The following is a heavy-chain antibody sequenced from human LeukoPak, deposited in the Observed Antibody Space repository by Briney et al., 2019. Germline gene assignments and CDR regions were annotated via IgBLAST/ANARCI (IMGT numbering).Heavy chain of an antibody. Sequence: GGSLRLSCAGSGFTFSNFWMHWVRQTPGKGLVWVSHINTEGSSAGYADSVKGRFTISRDNAKNTLYLQMNSLRAEDTAVYYCANSRGAYNWFDPWGQGTLVTVSS. CDR1: GFTFSNFW. J-gene: IGHJ5*02. CDR3: ANSRGAYNWFDP. D-gene: IGHD2/OR15-2a*01. CDR2: INTEGSSA. V-gene: IGHV3-74*01.